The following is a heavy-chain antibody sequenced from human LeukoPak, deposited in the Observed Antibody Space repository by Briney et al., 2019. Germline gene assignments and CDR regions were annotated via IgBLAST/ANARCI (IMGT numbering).Heavy chain of an antibody. V-gene: IGHV3-30*10. J-gene: IGHJ4*02. Sequence: GGSLRLSCAASGFTFGNHAMHWVRQAPGMGLEWVAVISYEASNKYYTDSVKGRFTISRDNSKNMLYLQMDSLRAEDTAVYYCARDYLVGCTDTICYPIDYWGQGTLVTVSS. CDR1: GFTFGNHA. D-gene: IGHD2-8*02. CDR2: ISYEASNK. CDR3: ARDYLVGCTDTICYPIDY.